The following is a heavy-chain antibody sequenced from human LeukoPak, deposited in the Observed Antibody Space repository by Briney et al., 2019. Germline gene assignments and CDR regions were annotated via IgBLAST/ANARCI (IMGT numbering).Heavy chain of an antibody. J-gene: IGHJ5*02. CDR2: IYHSGST. Sequence: SETLSLTCAVSGGSISSSNWWSWVRQPPGKGLEWIGEIYHSGSTNYNPSLKSRVTISVDKSKNQFSLKLSSVTAADTAVYYCARAAYGSGTTGFDPWGQGTLVTVSS. V-gene: IGHV4-4*02. CDR3: ARAAYGSGTTGFDP. CDR1: GGSISSSNW. D-gene: IGHD6-19*01.